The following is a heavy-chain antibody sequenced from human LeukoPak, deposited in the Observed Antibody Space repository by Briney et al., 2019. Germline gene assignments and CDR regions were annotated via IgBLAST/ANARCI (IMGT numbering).Heavy chain of an antibody. J-gene: IGHJ4*02. CDR3: APDPSTVVIS. CDR2: ISYDGSNK. Sequence: GGSLRLSCAASGFTFSSYGMHWVRQAPGKGLEWVAVISYDGSNKYYADSVKGRFTISRDNSKNTLYLRMNSLRAEDTAVYYCAPDPSTVVISWGQGTLVTVSS. CDR1: GFTFSSYG. V-gene: IGHV3-30*03. D-gene: IGHD4-23*01.